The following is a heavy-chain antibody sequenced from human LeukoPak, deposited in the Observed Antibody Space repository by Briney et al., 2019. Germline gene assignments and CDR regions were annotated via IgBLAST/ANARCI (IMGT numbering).Heavy chain of an antibody. CDR1: GFTFSNYA. V-gene: IGHV3-23*01. J-gene: IGHJ4*02. CDR3: AKSQRGNYYGSGSYYPSDY. CDR2: ISGSGGST. D-gene: IGHD3-10*01. Sequence: GGSLRLSCAASGFTFSNYAMSWVRQAPGKGLEWVSAISGSGGSTYYADSVKGRFTISRDNSKNTLYLQMNSLRAEDTAVYYCAKSQRGNYYGSGSYYPSDYWGQGTLVTVSS.